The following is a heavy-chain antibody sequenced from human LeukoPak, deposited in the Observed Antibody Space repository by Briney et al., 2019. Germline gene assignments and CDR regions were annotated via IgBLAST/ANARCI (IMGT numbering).Heavy chain of an antibody. CDR2: IYYSGST. V-gene: IGHV4-30-4*08. CDR1: GGSISSGDYY. Sequence: SQTLSLTCTVSGGSISSGDYYWSWIRQPPGKGLEWIGYIYYSGSTYYNPSLKSRVSISVDTSKNQFSLKLSSVTAADTAVYYCASLRGYSYGTFDYWGQGTLVTVSS. CDR3: ASLRGYSYGTFDY. D-gene: IGHD5-18*01. J-gene: IGHJ4*02.